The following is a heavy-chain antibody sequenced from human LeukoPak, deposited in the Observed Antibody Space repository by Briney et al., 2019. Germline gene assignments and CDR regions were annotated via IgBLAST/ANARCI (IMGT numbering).Heavy chain of an antibody. D-gene: IGHD3-22*01. Sequence: GGSLRLSCAASGFTFSSYAMHWVRQAPGKGLEWVAVISYDGGNKYYADSVKGRFTISRDNSKNTLYLQMNSLRAEDTAVYYCARDRDYYDSSGFSAFDIWGQGTMVTVSS. CDR2: ISYDGGNK. V-gene: IGHV3-30*04. J-gene: IGHJ3*02. CDR1: GFTFSSYA. CDR3: ARDRDYYDSSGFSAFDI.